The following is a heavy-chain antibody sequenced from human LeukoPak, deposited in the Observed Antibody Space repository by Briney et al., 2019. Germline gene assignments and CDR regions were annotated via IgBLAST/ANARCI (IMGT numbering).Heavy chain of an antibody. CDR3: ARGSGITMVRGVIINWFDP. Sequence: SETLSLTCAVYGGSFSGYYWSWIRKPAGKGLDWMGRINRSGSTNYNPSLKSRVTISVDTSTNRFSLPLSPLSAADTAVYYCARGSGITMVRGVIINWFDPWGEGTLVTVSS. J-gene: IGHJ5*02. V-gene: IGHV4-34*01. CDR1: GGSFSGYY. D-gene: IGHD3-10*01. CDR2: INRSGST.